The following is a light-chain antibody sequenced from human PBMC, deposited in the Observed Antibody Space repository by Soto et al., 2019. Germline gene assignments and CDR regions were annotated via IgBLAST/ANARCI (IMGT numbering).Light chain of an antibody. CDR3: HQSYSSWT. CDR2: AAS. J-gene: IGKJ1*01. V-gene: IGKV1-39*01. Sequence: SSLSPSVGDRVTITCRASQSIGSHLNWYQQKPGKAPNLLIYAASSLHSGVPSRFGGSGSGTDFTLTISSLQPEDFGTFYCHQSYSSWTFGQGTKVDIK. CDR1: QSIGSH.